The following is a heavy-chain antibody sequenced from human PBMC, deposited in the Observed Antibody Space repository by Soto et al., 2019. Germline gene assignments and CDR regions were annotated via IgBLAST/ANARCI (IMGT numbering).Heavy chain of an antibody. CDR3: AKGEFTSGWFPDY. J-gene: IGHJ4*02. D-gene: IGHD6-19*01. CDR1: GFTFDDYA. Sequence: GGSLRLSYAASGFTFDDYAMHWVRQGPGKGLEWVSGISGNSGIIGYADSVKGRVTISRDDAKNSLYLQMSSLRTEDTALYYCAKGEFTSGWFPDYWGQGTLVTVSS. CDR2: ISGNSGII. V-gene: IGHV3-9*01.